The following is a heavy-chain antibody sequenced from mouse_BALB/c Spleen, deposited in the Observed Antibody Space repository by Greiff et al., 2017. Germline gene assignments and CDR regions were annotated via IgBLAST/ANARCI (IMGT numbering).Heavy chain of an antibody. CDR1: GFAFSSYD. CDR3: ARRNWFDY. D-gene: IGHD4-1*01. V-gene: IGHV5-12-1*01. Sequence: EVMLVESGGGLVKPGGSLKLSCAASGFAFSSYDTSWVRQTPEKRLEWVAYISSGGGSTYYPDTVKGRFTISRDNAKNTLYLQMSSLKSEDTAMYYCARRNWFDYWGQGTTLTVSS. J-gene: IGHJ2*01. CDR2: ISSGGGST.